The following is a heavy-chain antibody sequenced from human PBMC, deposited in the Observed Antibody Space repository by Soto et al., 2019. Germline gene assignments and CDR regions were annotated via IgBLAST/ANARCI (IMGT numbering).Heavy chain of an antibody. CDR3: VKDWTGSTCPCMDV. CDR2: ISNSDDDT. Sequence: EVHLLESGGGLVQPGGSLRLSCAASGFTFSSHAMSWVRQAPGKGLEWVSGISNSDDDTYYVDSVKGRFTISRDNSKNTLYLHMHSLRAEDTAIYYCVKDWTGSTCPCMDVWGQGTTVTVS. D-gene: IGHD6-13*01. J-gene: IGHJ6*02. CDR1: GFTFSSHA. V-gene: IGHV3-23*01.